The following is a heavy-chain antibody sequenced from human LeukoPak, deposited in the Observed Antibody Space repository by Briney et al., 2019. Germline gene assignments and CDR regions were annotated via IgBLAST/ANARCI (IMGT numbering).Heavy chain of an antibody. J-gene: IGHJ4*02. CDR2: ISGIVGGRT. D-gene: IGHD3-9*01. CDR1: GFTFSSYA. Sequence: GGSLRLSCAASGFTFSSYAMSWVRQAPGKGREWVSAISGIVGGRTYYADSVKGRFTISRDNSKNTLYLQMNSLRAEDTAVYYCAKVSGDILTGFYFDYWGQRTLVTVSS. V-gene: IGHV3-23*01. CDR3: AKVSGDILTGFYFDY.